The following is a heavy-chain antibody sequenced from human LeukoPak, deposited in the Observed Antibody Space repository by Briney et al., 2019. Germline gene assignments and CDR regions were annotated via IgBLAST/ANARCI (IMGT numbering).Heavy chain of an antibody. CDR2: ISSSSSTI. Sequence: HPGGSLRLSCAAAGFTFSSYSMNWVRQAPGKGLEWVSYISSSSSTIYYADSVKGRFTISRDNAKNSLYLQMNSLRAEDTAVYYCARANAPCIGSSPFDYSGQGTLVTVSS. J-gene: IGHJ4*02. CDR3: ARANAPCIGSSPFDY. CDR1: GFTFSSYS. D-gene: IGHD6-13*01. V-gene: IGHV3-48*04.